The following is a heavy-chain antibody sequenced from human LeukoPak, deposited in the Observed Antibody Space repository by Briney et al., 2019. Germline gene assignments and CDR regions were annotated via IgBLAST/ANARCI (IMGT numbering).Heavy chain of an antibody. CDR2: ISGSGGST. CDR1: GFTFSSYA. J-gene: IGHJ4*02. D-gene: IGHD2-8*01. Sequence: GGSLRLSCAASGFTFSSYAVGWVRQAPGKGLEWVSSISGSGGSTYSADSVKGRFTISRDNSKNTLYPQMNSLRAEDTALYYCAKDRSCTNDICHGDFDYWGQGALVTVSS. CDR3: AKDRSCTNDICHGDFDY. V-gene: IGHV3-23*01.